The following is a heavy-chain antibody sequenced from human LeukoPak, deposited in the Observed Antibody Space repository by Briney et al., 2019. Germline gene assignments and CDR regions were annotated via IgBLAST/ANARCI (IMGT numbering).Heavy chain of an antibody. D-gene: IGHD3-3*01. CDR2: ISSSSGYI. J-gene: IGHJ3*02. CDR1: GFTFNTYS. Sequence: GSLRLSCAASGFTFNTYSMNWVRQAPGKGLEWVSSISSSSGYIYYVDSVKGRFTISRDNAKNSLYLQMNSLRAEDTAVYYCARAGLRFVEWFKDAFDIWGQGTTVTVS. V-gene: IGHV3-21*01. CDR3: ARAGLRFVEWFKDAFDI.